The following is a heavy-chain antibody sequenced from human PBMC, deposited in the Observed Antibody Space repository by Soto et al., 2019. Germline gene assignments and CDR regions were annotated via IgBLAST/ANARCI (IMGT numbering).Heavy chain of an antibody. CDR2: ISAYNGNT. V-gene: IGHV1-18*01. Sequence: GPVKVSCKASGYTFTSYGISWVRQAPGQGLEWMGWISAYNGNTNYAQKLQGRVTMTTDTSTSTAYMELRSLRSDDTAVYYCARDEGGYYYDSSGDAFDIWGQGTMVTVSS. CDR1: GYTFTSYG. J-gene: IGHJ3*02. D-gene: IGHD3-22*01. CDR3: ARDEGGYYYDSSGDAFDI.